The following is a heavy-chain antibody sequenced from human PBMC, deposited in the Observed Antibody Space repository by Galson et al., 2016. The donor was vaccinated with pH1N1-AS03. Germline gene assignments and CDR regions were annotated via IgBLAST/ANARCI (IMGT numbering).Heavy chain of an antibody. CDR1: GDSFSSNIYY. D-gene: IGHD6-19*01. CDR3: ARGDPAVADFVY. V-gene: IGHV4-61*02. Sequence: TLSLTCTVSGDSFSSNIYYWNWLRQPAGEGLEWIGRIYTSGVTHYHPSLESRATISIDTSKKQFSLELTSVTAADTAMYYCARGDPAVADFVYWGQGTLVTVSS. J-gene: IGHJ4*02. CDR2: IYTSGVT.